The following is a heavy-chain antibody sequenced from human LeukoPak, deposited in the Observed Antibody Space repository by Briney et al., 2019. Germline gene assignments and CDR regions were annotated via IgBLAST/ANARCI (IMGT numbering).Heavy chain of an antibody. CDR3: ARDQGSMIVGENWFDP. Sequence: ASVKVSCKASGYTFTSYYMHWVRQAPGQGLEWMGIINPSGGSTSYAQKFQGRVTMTRDTSTSTVYMELSSLRSEDTAVYYCARDQGSMIVGENWFDPWGQETLVTVSS. V-gene: IGHV1-46*01. CDR1: GYTFTSYY. D-gene: IGHD3-22*01. J-gene: IGHJ5*02. CDR2: INPSGGST.